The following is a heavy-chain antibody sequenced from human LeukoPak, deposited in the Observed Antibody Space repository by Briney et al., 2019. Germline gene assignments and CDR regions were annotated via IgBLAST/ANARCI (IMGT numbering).Heavy chain of an antibody. CDR3: AREDTAMVNNWFDP. CDR1: GGSVSSGSYY. CDR2: IYYSGST. D-gene: IGHD5-18*01. J-gene: IGHJ5*02. V-gene: IGHV4-61*01. Sequence: SETLSLTCTDSGGSVSSGSYYWSWIRQPPGKGLEWIGYIYYSGSTNYNPSLKSRVTISVDTSKNQFSLKLSSVTAADTAVYYCAREDTAMVNNWFDPWGQGTLVTVSS.